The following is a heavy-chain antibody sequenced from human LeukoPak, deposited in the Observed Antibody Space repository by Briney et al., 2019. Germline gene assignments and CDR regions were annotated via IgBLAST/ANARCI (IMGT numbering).Heavy chain of an antibody. CDR3: ARNAGNYDFWSGLYSPRWFAP. J-gene: IGHJ5*02. CDR1: GFTFRSYW. V-gene: IGHV3-7*01. CDR2: IKQAGSET. Sequence: GGSLRLSCAASGFTFRSYWMTWVRQAPGKGLEWVANIKQAGSETYYEDSVKGRFTISRDNAKKSLYLQMNSLRADDTAVYYCARNAGNYDFWSGLYSPRWFAPWGQGTLVTVSS. D-gene: IGHD3-3*01.